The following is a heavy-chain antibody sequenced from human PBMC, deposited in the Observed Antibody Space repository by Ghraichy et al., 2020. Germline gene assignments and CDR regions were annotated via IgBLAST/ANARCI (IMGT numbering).Heavy chain of an antibody. CDR1: GYTLTELS. Sequence: ASVKVSCKVSGYTLTELSMHWVRQAPGKGLEWMGGFDPEDGETIYAQKFQGRVTMTEDTSTDTAYMELSSLRSEDTAVYYCATSYGSGSYFDYYYYMDVWGKGTTVTVSS. D-gene: IGHD3-10*01. J-gene: IGHJ6*03. V-gene: IGHV1-24*01. CDR3: ATSYGSGSYFDYYYYMDV. CDR2: FDPEDGET.